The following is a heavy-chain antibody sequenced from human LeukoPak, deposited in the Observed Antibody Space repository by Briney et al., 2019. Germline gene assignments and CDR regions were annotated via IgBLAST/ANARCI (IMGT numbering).Heavy chain of an antibody. CDR2: IYYSGST. J-gene: IGHJ4*02. CDR1: GGSISSDGSY. D-gene: IGHD1-26*01. Sequence: SATLSLTCSVSGGSISSDGSYWGWIRQPPGKGLEWIGSIYYSGSTYYNPSLKSRVTISVDTSKNQFSLKLSSVTAADTAVYYCARLIVGATFANYWGQGTLVTVSS. V-gene: IGHV4-39*01. CDR3: ARLIVGATFANY.